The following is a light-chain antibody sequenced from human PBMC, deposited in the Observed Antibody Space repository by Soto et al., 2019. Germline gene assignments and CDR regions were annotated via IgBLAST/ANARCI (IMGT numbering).Light chain of an antibody. CDR2: RNN. Sequence: QSVLTQPPSASGTPGQRVTISCSGSSSNIGSNYVYWYQQLPGTAPNILIYRNNQSPSGVPDRFSGSKSGTSASLAISGLRSEDEADYYCAAWDDSLSVVVFGGGTKVTVL. V-gene: IGLV1-47*01. J-gene: IGLJ2*01. CDR1: SSNIGSNY. CDR3: AAWDDSLSVVV.